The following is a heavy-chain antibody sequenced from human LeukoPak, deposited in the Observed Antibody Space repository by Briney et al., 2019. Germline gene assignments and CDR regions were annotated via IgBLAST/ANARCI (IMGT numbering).Heavy chain of an antibody. V-gene: IGHV1-69*13. J-gene: IGHJ4*02. CDR3: ASSGVRGVINFYLDY. Sequence: GASVKVSCKASGGTFSSYAISWVRQAPGQGLEWMGGIIPIFGTANYAQKFQGRVTITADESTSTAYMELSSLRSEDTAVYYCASSGVRGVINFYLDYWGQGTLVTVSS. CDR1: GGTFSSYA. CDR2: IIPIFGTA. D-gene: IGHD3-10*01.